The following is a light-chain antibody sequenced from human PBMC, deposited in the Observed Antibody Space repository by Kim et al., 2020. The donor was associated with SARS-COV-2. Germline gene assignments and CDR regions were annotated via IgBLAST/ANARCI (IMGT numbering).Light chain of an antibody. CDR2: AAS. Sequence: ASVGGKGTSTYRTTQSISSRLNWWQQRPGRATKHLSSAASTLQGGGPSMFCGSGSEGDFTLTISSLQPEEFATYFCQQSYITPFTFGPGTKVDIK. V-gene: IGKV1-39*01. CDR1: QSISSR. J-gene: IGKJ3*01. CDR3: QQSYITPFT.